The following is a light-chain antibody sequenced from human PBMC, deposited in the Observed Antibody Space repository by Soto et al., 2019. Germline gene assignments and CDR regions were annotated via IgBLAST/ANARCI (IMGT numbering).Light chain of an antibody. CDR2: GAS. J-gene: IGKJ3*01. Sequence: DIQMTQSPSSLSASLRDRVTITCRASQGISNYLAWYQQKPGRVPELLIYGASTLQSGVPSRFSGSGSGTDFTLTISSLQPEDVATYYCQKYDSVPFTFGHGTKVDLK. CDR1: QGISNY. CDR3: QKYDSVPFT. V-gene: IGKV1-27*01.